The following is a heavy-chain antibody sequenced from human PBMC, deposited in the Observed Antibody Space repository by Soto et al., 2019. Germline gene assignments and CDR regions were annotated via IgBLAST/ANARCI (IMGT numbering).Heavy chain of an antibody. J-gene: IGHJ4*02. V-gene: IGHV1-18*01. D-gene: IGHD3-22*01. Sequence: QVQLVQSGAEVKKPGASVKVSCKASGYTFTSYGISWVRQAPGQGIEWMGWISAYNGNTNYAQKLQGRVTMTTDTSTSTAYMELRSLRSDDTAVYYCARGYGYYYDSSGFSGHFDYWGQGTLVTVSS. CDR2: ISAYNGNT. CDR1: GYTFTSYG. CDR3: ARGYGYYYDSSGFSGHFDY.